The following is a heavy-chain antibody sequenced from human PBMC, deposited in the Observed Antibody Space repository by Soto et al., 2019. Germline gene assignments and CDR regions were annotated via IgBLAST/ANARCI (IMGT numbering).Heavy chain of an antibody. V-gene: IGHV4-30-2*01. J-gene: IGHJ5*02. CDR3: ARGVVNWFDP. CDR1: GGSISSGGYS. Sequence: QLQLQESGSGLVKPSQTLSLTCAVSGGSISSGGYSWSWIRQPPGTGLEWIGYSYHSGSTYYNPSLESRVTISVDRSKNQSSLKLSSVTAADTAVYYCARGVVNWFDPWGQGTLVTVSS. CDR2: SYHSGST.